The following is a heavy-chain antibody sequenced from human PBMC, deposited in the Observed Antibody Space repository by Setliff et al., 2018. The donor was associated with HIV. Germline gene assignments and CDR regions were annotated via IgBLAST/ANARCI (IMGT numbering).Heavy chain of an antibody. CDR1: GYTFSEYA. Sequence: ASVKVSCKASGYTFSEYAIHWVRQAPGQRLEWMGRIDTDNGYRRYSPKLQGRVTITKDTSANTAYMELRGLRSEDTAVYYCARWCAAAGCYPAIYHFDSWGQGTSVTASS. D-gene: IGHD2-2*01. V-gene: IGHV1-3*04. J-gene: IGHJ4*02. CDR3: ARWCAAAGCYPAIYHFDS. CDR2: IDTDNGYR.